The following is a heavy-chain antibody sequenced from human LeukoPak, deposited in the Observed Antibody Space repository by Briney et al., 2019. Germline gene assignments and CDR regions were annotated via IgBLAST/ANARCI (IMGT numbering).Heavy chain of an antibody. D-gene: IGHD5-18*01. Sequence: GGSLRLSCATSGFRFGDNAMGWVRQAPGKGLEWISYIRSNAYGGTTEYAASVKGRFTISRDDSKNIAYLQMNSLKIEDTAVYFCTRDDPAPVDKATRGYFDSWGQGTLVTVSS. CDR1: GFRFGDNA. V-gene: IGHV3-49*04. CDR3: TRDDPAPVDKATRGYFDS. J-gene: IGHJ4*03. CDR2: IRSNAYGGTT.